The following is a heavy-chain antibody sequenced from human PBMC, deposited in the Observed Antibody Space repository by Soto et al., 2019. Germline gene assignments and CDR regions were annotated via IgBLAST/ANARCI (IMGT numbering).Heavy chain of an antibody. CDR3: ARDRVETGYPEYFHH. V-gene: IGHV3-53*01. J-gene: IGHJ1*01. Sequence: GGSLRLSCAASGFTFSSYAMSWVRQAPGKGLEWVSVIYSGGSTYYADSVKGRFTISRDNSKNTLYLQMNSLRAEDTAVYYCARDRVETGYPEYFHHWGQGTLVTLSS. D-gene: IGHD3-9*01. CDR1: GFTFSSYA. CDR2: IYSGGST.